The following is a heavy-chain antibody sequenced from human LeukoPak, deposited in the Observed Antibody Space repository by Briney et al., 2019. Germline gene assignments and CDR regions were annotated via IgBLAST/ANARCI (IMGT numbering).Heavy chain of an antibody. D-gene: IGHD1-1*01. Sequence: PSETLSLTCTVSGGSISPYYWNWIRQPPGKGLEWIWHILYSGSTTYNPSLKSRVTISIDKSKNQFSLNLTSVTAADTAVYYCARVKMSRDNVYYYYYLDVWGKGTTVTVSS. V-gene: IGHV4-59*01. CDR2: ILYSGST. CDR3: ARVKMSRDNVYYYYYLDV. J-gene: IGHJ6*03. CDR1: GGSISPYY.